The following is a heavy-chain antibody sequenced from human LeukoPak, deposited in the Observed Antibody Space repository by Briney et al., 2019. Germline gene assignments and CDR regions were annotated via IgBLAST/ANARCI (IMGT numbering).Heavy chain of an antibody. D-gene: IGHD6-25*01. J-gene: IGHJ4*02. V-gene: IGHV4-59*08. CDR1: GGSISSYY. Sequence: PSETLSLTCTVSGGSISSYYWSWIRQPPGKGLGWIGYIYYSGSTNYNPSLKSRVTISVDTSKNQFSLKLSSVTAADTAVYYCARHPRLVYSNGGYFDYWGQGTLVTVSS. CDR3: ARHPRLVYSNGGYFDY. CDR2: IYYSGST.